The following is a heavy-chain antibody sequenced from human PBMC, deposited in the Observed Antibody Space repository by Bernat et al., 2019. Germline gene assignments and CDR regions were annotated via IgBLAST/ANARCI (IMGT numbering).Heavy chain of an antibody. CDR2: SSESGDRT. J-gene: IGHJ4*02. CDR3: AKEECSGGACYATDY. Sequence: EVQLVESGGGVVQPGGSLRLSCAASGFTFSSHAMNWVRQGPGKGLEWVSRSSESGDRTDYADSVEGRFTISRDNSKNTLYLQMNSLRAEDTAVYYCAKEECSGGACYATDYWGQGTLVTVSS. CDR1: GFTFSSHA. V-gene: IGHV3-23*04. D-gene: IGHD2-21*02.